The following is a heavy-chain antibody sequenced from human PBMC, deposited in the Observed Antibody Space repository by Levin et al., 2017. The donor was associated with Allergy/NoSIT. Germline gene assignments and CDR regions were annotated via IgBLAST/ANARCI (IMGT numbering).Heavy chain of an antibody. CDR2: ISSSSSYI. J-gene: IGHJ4*02. V-gene: IGHV3-21*01. Sequence: GESLKISCAASGFTFSSYSMNWVRQAPGKGLEWVSSISSSSSYIYYADSVKGRFTISRDNAKSSLYLQMNSLRAEDTAVYYCARDRAAAGYYFDYWGQGTLVTVSS. CDR3: ARDRAAAGYYFDY. D-gene: IGHD6-13*01. CDR1: GFTFSSYS.